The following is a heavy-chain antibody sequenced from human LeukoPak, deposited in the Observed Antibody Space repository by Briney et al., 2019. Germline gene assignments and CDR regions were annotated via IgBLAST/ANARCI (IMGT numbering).Heavy chain of an antibody. CDR3: AKTSDQLLYSKFDY. J-gene: IGHJ4*02. CDR1: GFTFSTYG. Sequence: PGGSLRLSCAASGFTFSTYGIHWVRQAPGKGLEWVAFIQYDGSYKFHADSVQGRFSISRDNSKNTLFLQMNSLRAEDTAVYYCAKTSDQLLYSKFDYWGQGTLVTVSS. D-gene: IGHD2-2*02. CDR2: IQYDGSYK. V-gene: IGHV3-30*02.